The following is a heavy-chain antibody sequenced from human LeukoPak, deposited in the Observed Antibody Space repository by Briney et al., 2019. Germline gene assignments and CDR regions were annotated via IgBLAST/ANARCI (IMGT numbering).Heavy chain of an antibody. CDR3: ASKSTDHGELRFDY. D-gene: IGHD4-17*01. Sequence: KSSETLSLTCTVSGGSISSYYWSWIRQPPGKGLEWIGYIYYSGSTNYNPSLKSRVTISVDTSKNQFSLKVNSVTAADTGVYYCASKSTDHGELRFDYWGQGTLVTVSS. CDR2: IYYSGST. CDR1: GGSISSYY. J-gene: IGHJ4*02. V-gene: IGHV4-59*01.